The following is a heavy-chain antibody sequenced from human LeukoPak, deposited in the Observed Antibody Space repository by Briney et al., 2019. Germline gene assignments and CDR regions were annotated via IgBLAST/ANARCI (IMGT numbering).Heavy chain of an antibody. J-gene: IGHJ4*02. CDR3: ARDHGGFVLKEVATGDY. Sequence: ASVKVSCKASGYTFTGYYIHWVRQAPGQGLEWMGWINPNSGGTNYAQKFQGRVTMTRDTSISTAYMELRSLRSDDTAVYYCARDHGGFVLKEVATGDYWGQGTLVTVSS. D-gene: IGHD5-12*01. V-gene: IGHV1-2*02. CDR2: INPNSGGT. CDR1: GYTFTGYY.